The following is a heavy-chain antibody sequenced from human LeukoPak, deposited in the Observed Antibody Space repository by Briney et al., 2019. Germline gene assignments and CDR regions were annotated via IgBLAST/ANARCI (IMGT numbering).Heavy chain of an antibody. J-gene: IGHJ4*02. CDR2: IYHSGLT. Sequence: SETLSLTCTVSDYSISSGYGYYWGWIRQPPGKGLVWIGYIYHSGLTYYNHFNSSHKSRVTISIDTSKNQFSLRLTSVTAADTAVYFCATLVSTRYYFDYWGQGTLVTVSS. D-gene: IGHD5/OR15-5a*01. CDR3: ATLVSTRYYFDY. CDR1: DYSISSGYGYY. V-gene: IGHV4-38-2*02.